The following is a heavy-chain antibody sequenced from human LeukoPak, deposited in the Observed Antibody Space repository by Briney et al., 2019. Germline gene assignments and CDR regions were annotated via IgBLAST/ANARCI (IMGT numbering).Heavy chain of an antibody. CDR1: GFTFSIYA. Sequence: PGGSLRLSWAAAGFTFSIYAMSWVRQAPGKGLEWVSAISGIGGSTYYADSVKGRFTISRDNSKNTLYSQMNTLRAEDTAVYYCAKDPRYKWKPYTSFDYWGQGTLVTVSS. J-gene: IGHJ4*02. D-gene: IGHD1-20*01. CDR3: AKDPRYKWKPYTSFDY. CDR2: ISGIGGST. V-gene: IGHV3-23*01.